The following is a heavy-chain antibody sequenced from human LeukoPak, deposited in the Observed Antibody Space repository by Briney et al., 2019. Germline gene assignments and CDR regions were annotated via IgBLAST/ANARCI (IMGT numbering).Heavy chain of an antibody. V-gene: IGHV4-39*07. CDR2: IYYSGST. D-gene: IGHD1-26*01. CDR3: ARDLGEVGATDY. CDR1: GGSISSSSYY. Sequence: SETLSLTCTVSGGSISSSSYYWGWIRQPPGKELEWIGSIYYSGSTYYNPSLKSRVTISVDTSKNQFSLKLSSVTAADTAVYYCARDLGEVGATDYWGQGTLVTVSS. J-gene: IGHJ4*02.